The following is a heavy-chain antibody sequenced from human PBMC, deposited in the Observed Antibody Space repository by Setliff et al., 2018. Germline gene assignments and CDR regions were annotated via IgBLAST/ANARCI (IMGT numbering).Heavy chain of an antibody. CDR2: INTKTGDP. CDR1: GYSLSNYV. Sequence: ASVKVSCKASGYSLSNYVMNWVRQAPGQGLEWMGWINTKTGDPTYAQGYTGRFAFSLDTSDSATYLDISNLKAEDTATYYCARADHLVTTTFDYWGQGTLITVSS. V-gene: IGHV7-4-1*02. CDR3: ARADHLVTTTFDY. J-gene: IGHJ4*01. D-gene: IGHD4-17*01.